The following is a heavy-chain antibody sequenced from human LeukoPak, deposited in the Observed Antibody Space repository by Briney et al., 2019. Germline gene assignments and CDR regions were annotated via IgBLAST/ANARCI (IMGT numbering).Heavy chain of an antibody. CDR3: AGTYSSSPYYFDY. V-gene: IGHV4-30-4*01. D-gene: IGHD6-6*01. CDR2: IYYSGST. Sequence: SQTLSLTCTVSGGSISSGDYYWSWSRQPPGKGLDWIGYIYYSGSTYYNPSLKSRVTISVDTSKNQFSLKLSSVTAADTAVYYCAGTYSSSPYYFDYWGQGTLVTVSS. CDR1: GGSISSGDYY. J-gene: IGHJ4*02.